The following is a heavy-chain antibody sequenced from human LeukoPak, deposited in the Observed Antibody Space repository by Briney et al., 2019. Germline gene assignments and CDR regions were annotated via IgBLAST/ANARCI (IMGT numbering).Heavy chain of an antibody. CDR3: ARDTVGAFDY. V-gene: IGHV4-4*07. Sequence: PSETLSLTCTVSAGSISTFYWTWIRQPAGKGLEWIGRINYSGSTNYNPSLKSRVTMSVDTSKNQFSLKLSSVTAADTAVYYCARDTVGAFDYWGQGTLVTVSS. CDR2: INYSGST. D-gene: IGHD1-26*01. J-gene: IGHJ4*02. CDR1: AGSISTFY.